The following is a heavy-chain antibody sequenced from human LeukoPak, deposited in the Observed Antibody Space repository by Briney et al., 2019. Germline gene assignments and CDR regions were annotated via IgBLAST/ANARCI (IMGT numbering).Heavy chain of an antibody. CDR1: GYTFTSYY. CDR3: ARDRMDRAGRGGYYFDY. Sequence: ASVKVSCKASGYTFTSYYMHWVRQAPGQGLEWMGIINPSGGSASYAQKFQGRVTMTRDTSTSTVYMELSSLRSEDTAVYYCARDRMDRAGRGGYYFDYWGQGTLVTVSS. J-gene: IGHJ4*02. V-gene: IGHV1-46*01. D-gene: IGHD3-10*01. CDR2: INPSGGSA.